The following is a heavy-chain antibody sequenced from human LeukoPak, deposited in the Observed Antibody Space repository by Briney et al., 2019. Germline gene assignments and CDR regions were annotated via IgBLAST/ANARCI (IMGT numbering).Heavy chain of an antibody. CDR2: INPDGSTT. V-gene: IGHV3-74*01. J-gene: IGHJ5*02. Sequence: GESLRLSCAASGFTFSRYWIHWVRQAPGKGLEWVSRINPDGSTTTSADSVKGRFTISRDNAKNTVYLQMNSLRAEDTALYHCVRVLSGSWDWFDPWGQGTLVTVSS. CDR1: GFTFSRYW. D-gene: IGHD3-22*01. CDR3: VRVLSGSWDWFDP.